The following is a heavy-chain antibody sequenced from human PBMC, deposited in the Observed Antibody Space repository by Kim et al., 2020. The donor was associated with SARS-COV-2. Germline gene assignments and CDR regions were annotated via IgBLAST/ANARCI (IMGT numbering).Heavy chain of an antibody. D-gene: IGHD2-15*01. V-gene: IGHV1-46*01. CDR3: ARFPPYCSGGSCYSGTSGFDY. CDR2: INPSGGST. CDR1: GYTFTSYY. Sequence: ASVKVSCKASGYTFTSYYMHWVRQAPGQGLEWMGIINPSGGSTSYAQKFQGRVTMTRDTSTSTVYMELSSLRSEDTAVYYCARFPPYCSGGSCYSGTSGFDYWGQGTLVTVSS. J-gene: IGHJ4*02.